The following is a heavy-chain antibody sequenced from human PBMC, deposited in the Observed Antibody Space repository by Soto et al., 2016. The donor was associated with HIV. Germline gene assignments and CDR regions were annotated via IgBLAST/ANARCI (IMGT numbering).Heavy chain of an antibody. CDR3: ARVNQYYFDY. J-gene: IGHJ4*02. V-gene: IGHV3-7*01. Sequence: EVQLVESGGGLVQPGGSLRLSCAAPGFTFSSYWMSWVRQAPGKGLEWVANIKQDGSEKYYVDSVKGRFTISRDNAKNSLYLQMNSLRAEDTAVYYCARVNQYYFDYWGQGTLVTVSS. D-gene: IGHD2-2*01. CDR2: IKQDGSEK. CDR1: GFTFSSYW.